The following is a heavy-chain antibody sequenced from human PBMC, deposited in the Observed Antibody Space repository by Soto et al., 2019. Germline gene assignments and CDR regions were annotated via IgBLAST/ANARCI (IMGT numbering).Heavy chain of an antibody. V-gene: IGHV1-46*01. CDR3: AREEDSGSYSFDY. Sequence: GASVKVSCKASGYTFTSFYMHWVRQAPGQGLEWMGIFNPIDGSATYAQKFQGRVTMTRDTSTNTVYLELTSLTSEDTAVYYCAREEDSGSYSFDYWGPGSLVTVYS. D-gene: IGHD1-26*01. CDR1: GYTFTSFY. CDR2: FNPIDGSA. J-gene: IGHJ4*02.